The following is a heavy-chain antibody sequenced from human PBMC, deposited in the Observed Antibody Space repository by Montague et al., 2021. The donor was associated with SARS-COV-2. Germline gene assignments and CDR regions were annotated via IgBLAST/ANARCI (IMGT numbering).Heavy chain of an antibody. J-gene: IGHJ6*02. Sequence: SLRLSCSASGFTFSDYGIHWVRQAPGKGLEWVAVISYDGTNKYYADSVKGRFTISRDNSKNTLYLQMNSLRAEDTAVYYCAKESMFCTNDVCSFSMDVWGQGTTVTVSS. D-gene: IGHD2-8*01. CDR3: AKESMFCTNDVCSFSMDV. CDR2: ISYDGTNK. V-gene: IGHV3-30*18. CDR1: GFTFSDYG.